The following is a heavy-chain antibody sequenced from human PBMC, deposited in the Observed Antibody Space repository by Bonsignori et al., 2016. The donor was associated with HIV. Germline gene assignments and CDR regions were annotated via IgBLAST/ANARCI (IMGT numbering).Heavy chain of an antibody. J-gene: IGHJ4*02. CDR1: GFTFNNYW. Sequence: EVHLVESGGGLVQPGESLRLSCAASGFTFNNYWMSWVRQTPGKGLEWLANINQDGSEKYYVDSLKGRFTISRDNAKTSLYLQMNSLRAHDTAIYSCYVSGYWGQGTLVTVSS. V-gene: IGHV3-7*01. D-gene: IGHD3-10*02. CDR3: YVSGY. CDR2: INQDGSEK.